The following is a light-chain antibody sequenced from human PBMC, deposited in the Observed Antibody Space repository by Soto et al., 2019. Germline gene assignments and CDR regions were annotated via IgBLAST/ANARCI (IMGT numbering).Light chain of an antibody. Sequence: EMVLTQSPGTLSLSPGERATLSCRASHSFSSSYLAWYQQKPGQAPRLLIYGASSRATGIPDRFSGSGSGTDFTLTISRLEPEDFAVYFCQQYGSSRTFGQGTKVEIK. J-gene: IGKJ1*01. CDR1: HSFSSSY. CDR2: GAS. CDR3: QQYGSSRT. V-gene: IGKV3-20*01.